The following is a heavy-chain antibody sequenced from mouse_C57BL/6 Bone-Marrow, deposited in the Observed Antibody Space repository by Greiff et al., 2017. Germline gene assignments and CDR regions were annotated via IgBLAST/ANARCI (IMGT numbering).Heavy chain of an antibody. J-gene: IGHJ1*03. V-gene: IGHV3-8*01. D-gene: IGHD2-2*01. Sequence: EVQLKESGPGLAKPSQTLSLTCSVTGYSITSDYWNWIRKFPGNKLEYMGYISYSGSTYYNPSLKSRISITRDTSKNQYYLQLNSVTTEDTATYYCARLDGYDEGYWYFDVWGTGTTVTVSS. CDR2: ISYSGST. CDR1: GYSITSDY. CDR3: ARLDGYDEGYWYFDV.